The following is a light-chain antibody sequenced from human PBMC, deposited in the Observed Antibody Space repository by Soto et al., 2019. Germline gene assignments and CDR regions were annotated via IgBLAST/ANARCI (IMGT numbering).Light chain of an antibody. CDR1: QSIDSNY. J-gene: IGKJ1*01. CDR3: QHYGTSPGT. Sequence: EIVLPQSPGTLSLSPGERATLSCRASQSIDSNYLGWYQQKPGQTPRLLIYGASSRATGIPDRFSGSGSGTDFTLTISRREPEDFAVYYCQHYGTSPGTFGQGTKVEIK. V-gene: IGKV3-20*01. CDR2: GAS.